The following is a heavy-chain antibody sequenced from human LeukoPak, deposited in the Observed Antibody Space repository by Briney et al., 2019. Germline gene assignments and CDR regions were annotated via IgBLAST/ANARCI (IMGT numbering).Heavy chain of an antibody. J-gene: IGHJ4*02. D-gene: IGHD3-3*01. CDR3: ARTTTIFGVVPDY. CDR2: ISSSSSYI. CDR1: GFTFSSYS. V-gene: IGHV3-21*01. Sequence: PGGSLRLSCAASGFTFSSYSMSWVCQAPGKGLEWVSSISSSSSYIYYADSVKGRFTISRDNAKNSLYLQMNSLRAEDTAVYYCARTTTIFGVVPDYWGQGTLVTVSS.